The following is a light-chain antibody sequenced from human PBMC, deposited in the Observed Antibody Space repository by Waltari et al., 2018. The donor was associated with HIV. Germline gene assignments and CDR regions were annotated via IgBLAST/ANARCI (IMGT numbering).Light chain of an antibody. V-gene: IGKV1-39*01. Sequence: DIQLTQSPSFLSASVGDRVTISCRTRQSISTSLHWYQQKRGKAPELLIHTASTLQTGVPSRFSGSGSGTDFTLTISSLQVEDFATYYCQQSYNYPLTFGPGTKVDIK. CDR3: QQSYNYPLT. CDR1: QSISTS. J-gene: IGKJ3*01. CDR2: TAS.